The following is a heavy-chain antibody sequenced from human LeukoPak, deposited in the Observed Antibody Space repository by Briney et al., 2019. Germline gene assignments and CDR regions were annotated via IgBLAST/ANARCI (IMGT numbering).Heavy chain of an antibody. CDR2: INPDGSEK. Sequence: GGSLRLSCPASGFTFSNCWMSWVRQAPGKGLEWVANINPDGSEKYYVDSVKGRFTISRDNAKNSLYLQMDSLRVADTAVYYCARDPGNGYWGGFDYWGQGTLVTVPS. J-gene: IGHJ4*02. D-gene: IGHD5-24*01. CDR3: ARDPGNGYWGGFDY. CDR1: GFTFSNCW. V-gene: IGHV3-7*05.